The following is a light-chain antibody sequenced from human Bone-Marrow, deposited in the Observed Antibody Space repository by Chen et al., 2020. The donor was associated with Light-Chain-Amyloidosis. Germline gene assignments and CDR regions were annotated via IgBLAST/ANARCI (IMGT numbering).Light chain of an antibody. J-gene: IGLJ1*01. CDR2: DVT. CDR3: SSYTITNALV. V-gene: IGLV2-14*01. CDR1: ISDVGGDNH. Sequence: QSALTHPASVSGSPGQAITIYCTGTISDVGGDNHVSWYQQHPDKAPKLIIYDVTNRPSWVPDRFSGSKSDNTASLTISGLQTEDEADYFFSSYTITNALVFGSGTRVTVL.